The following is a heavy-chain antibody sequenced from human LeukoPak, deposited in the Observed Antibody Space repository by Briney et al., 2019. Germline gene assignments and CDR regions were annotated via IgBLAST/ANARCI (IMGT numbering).Heavy chain of an antibody. J-gene: IGHJ4*02. V-gene: IGHV3-21*01. CDR2: ISSSSYI. CDR3: ARSPQTYYYDSSGYSVDY. D-gene: IGHD3-22*01. CDR1: GFTFSSYS. Sequence: GGSLRLSCAASGFTFSSYSMNWVRQAPGKGLEWASSISSSSYIYYADSVKGRFTISRDNAKNSLYLQMNSLRAEDTAVYYCARSPQTYYYDSSGYSVDYWGQGTLVTVSS.